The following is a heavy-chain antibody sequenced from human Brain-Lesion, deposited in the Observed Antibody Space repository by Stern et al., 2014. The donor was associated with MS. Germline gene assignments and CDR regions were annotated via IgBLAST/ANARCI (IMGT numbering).Heavy chain of an antibody. J-gene: IGHJ4*02. V-gene: IGHV1-24*01. D-gene: IGHD1-26*01. Sequence: MQLVESGAEVKKPGASVKVSCQVSGYTLTELSMHWVRQAPRKGLEWMGGFDPENGETLYAQKFQGRVTMTEDTSTATAYMELSSLRSEDTAVYYCATLSPGAGGNYYRHFDYWGQGTLVTVSS. CDR2: FDPENGET. CDR3: ATLSPGAGGNYYRHFDY. CDR1: GYTLTELS.